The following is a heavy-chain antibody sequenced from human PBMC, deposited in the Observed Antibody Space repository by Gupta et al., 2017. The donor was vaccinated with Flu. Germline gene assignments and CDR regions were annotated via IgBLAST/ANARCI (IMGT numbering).Heavy chain of an antibody. CDR2: ISYDGSNK. Sequence: QVQLAESGGGVVQPGRALRLSCAASGFPFRNYIMHWVRQAPGKGPEWVAVISYDGSNKDYADSVKGRFTISRDNSKNTLYLQMTSLRPGDTAMYYCARDPIPSVVTPPSIGPRWFDPWGQGTLVTVSS. V-gene: IGHV3-30*14. CDR3: ARDPIPSVVTPPSIGPRWFDP. CDR1: GFPFRNYI. D-gene: IGHD2-2*01. J-gene: IGHJ5*02.